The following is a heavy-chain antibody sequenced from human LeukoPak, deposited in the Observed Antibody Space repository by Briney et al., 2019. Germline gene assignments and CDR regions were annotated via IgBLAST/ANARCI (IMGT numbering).Heavy chain of an antibody. CDR2: INQDGSAK. D-gene: IGHD5-12*01. CDR3: ARDSGYNAFDY. Sequence: GESLRLSCADSGFLFSNSWMAWVRQAPGRGLEGLANINQDGSAKTCVDSVKGRFTISRDNAKNSLYLQMNSLRAEDTAMYYCARDSGYNAFDYWGQGTLVTVSS. CDR1: GFLFSNSW. J-gene: IGHJ4*02. V-gene: IGHV3-7*05.